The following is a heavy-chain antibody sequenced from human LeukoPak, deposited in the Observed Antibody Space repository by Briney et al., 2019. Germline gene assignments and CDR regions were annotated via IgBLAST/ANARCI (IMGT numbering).Heavy chain of an antibody. J-gene: IGHJ6*02. CDR3: ARLPLRSIAVGYYGMDV. Sequence: SVKVSCKASGGTLSGYAISWVRQAPGQGLEWMGGIIPIFGTANYAQKFQGRVTITADESTSTAYMELSSLRSEDTAVYYCARLPLRSIAVGYYGMDVWGQGTTVTVSS. CDR1: GGTLSGYA. CDR2: IIPIFGTA. V-gene: IGHV1-69*13. D-gene: IGHD6-6*01.